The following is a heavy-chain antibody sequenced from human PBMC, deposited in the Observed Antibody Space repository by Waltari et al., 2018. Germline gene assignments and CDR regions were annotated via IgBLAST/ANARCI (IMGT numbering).Heavy chain of an antibody. D-gene: IGHD6-6*01. J-gene: IGHJ4*02. V-gene: IGHV1-69*14. CDR2: IIPIFGTA. CDR1: GYTFTDYY. CDR3: ARDVLFDY. Sequence: VQLVQSGAEVKKPGATVKISCKASGYTFTDYYMHWVQQAPGKGLEWMGGIIPIFGTANYAQKFQGRVTITADKSTSTAYMELSSLRSEDTAVYYCARDVLFDYWGQGTLVTVSS.